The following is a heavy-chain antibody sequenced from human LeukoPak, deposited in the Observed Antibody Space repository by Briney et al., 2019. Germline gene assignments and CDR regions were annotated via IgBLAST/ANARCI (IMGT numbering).Heavy chain of an antibody. V-gene: IGHV4-34*01. CDR1: GGSFSGYY. CDR3: ARGSPVITMVRGIQSNWFDP. D-gene: IGHD3-10*01. Sequence: SETLSLTCAVYGGSFSGYYWSWIRQPPGKVLEWVGEFHHCGSTNYNPSLKSRVTISVDTSKNQFSLKLSSVTAADTAVYYCARGSPVITMVRGIQSNWFDPWGQGTLVTVSS. J-gene: IGHJ5*02. CDR2: FHHCGST.